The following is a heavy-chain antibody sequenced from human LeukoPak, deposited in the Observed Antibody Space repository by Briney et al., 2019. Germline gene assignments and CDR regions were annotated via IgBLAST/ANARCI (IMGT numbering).Heavy chain of an antibody. CDR1: GYTFTSYD. CDR3: VRGLRTYYYGSGSYLLGY. D-gene: IGHD3-10*01. Sequence: SVNVSFQASGYTFTSYDINWVRQATGQGLEWMGWMNPNSGNTGYAQKFQARVTMTRNTSISTAYMELISMRSADTAVYYCVRGLRTYYYGSGSYLLGYWGQGTLVTVSS. V-gene: IGHV1-8*01. J-gene: IGHJ4*02. CDR2: MNPNSGNT.